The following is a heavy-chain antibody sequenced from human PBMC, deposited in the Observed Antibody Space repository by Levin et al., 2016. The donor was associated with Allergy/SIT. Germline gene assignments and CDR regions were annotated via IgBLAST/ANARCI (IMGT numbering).Heavy chain of an antibody. V-gene: IGHV3-53*05. CDR1: GFTVSSNY. CDR2: IYSGGSK. D-gene: IGHD3-3*01. CDR3: AKDYGFLEWLLVT. Sequence: GGSLRLSCAASGFTVSSNYMSWVRQAPGKGLEWVSVIYSGGSKYYADSVKGRFTISRDNSKNTLYLQMNSLRAEDTAVYYCAKDYGFLEWLLVTWGQGTLVTVSS. J-gene: IGHJ5*02.